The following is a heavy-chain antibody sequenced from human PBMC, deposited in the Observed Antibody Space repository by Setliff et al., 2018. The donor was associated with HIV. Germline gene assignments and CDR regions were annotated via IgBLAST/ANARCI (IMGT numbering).Heavy chain of an antibody. D-gene: IGHD1-20*01. V-gene: IGHV4-30-4*01. CDR3: GRARSSWYNTSPYYFDL. CDR1: GVSVRSGDH. CDR2: FSYTDEPYINYLE. J-gene: IGHJ4*02. Sequence: PSETLSLTCTVSGVSVRSGDHWSWVRQAPGKGLEWIGYFSYTDEPYINYLEYFNSSLKNRLAITLDKPRNQFSLKLTSVTAADTAVYYRGRARSSWYNTSPYYFDLWGQGTLVTVSS.